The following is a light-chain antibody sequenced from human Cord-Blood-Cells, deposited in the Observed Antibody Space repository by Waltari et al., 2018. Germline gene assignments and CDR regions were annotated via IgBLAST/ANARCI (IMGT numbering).Light chain of an antibody. CDR3: QQYDSTPWT. V-gene: IGKV1-12*01. CDR1: QGISSC. CDR2: AAS. J-gene: IGKJ1*01. Sequence: DIQMTQSPSSVSASVGDRVPITCRASQGISSCLAWYQQKPGKAPKLLIYAASSLESGVPSRFSGSGSGTDFTLTISSLQPEDVAVYYCQQYDSTPWTFGQGTKVEIK.